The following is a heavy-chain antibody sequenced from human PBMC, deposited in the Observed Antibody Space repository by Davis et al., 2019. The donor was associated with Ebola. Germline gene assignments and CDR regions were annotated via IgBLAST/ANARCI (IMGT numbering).Heavy chain of an antibody. CDR3: AREVAVVYFDY. D-gene: IGHD6-19*01. CDR1: GFTFSSYS. J-gene: IGHJ4*02. V-gene: IGHV3-21*01. CDR2: ISSSSSYI. Sequence: GESLKISCAASGFTFSSYSMNWVRQAPGKGLEWVSSISSSSSYIFYADSVKGRFTISRDNAKNSLYLQMNSLRAEDTAVYYCAREVAVVYFDYWGQGTLVTVSS.